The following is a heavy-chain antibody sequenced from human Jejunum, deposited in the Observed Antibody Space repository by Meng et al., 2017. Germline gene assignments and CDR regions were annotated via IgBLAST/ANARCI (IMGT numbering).Heavy chain of an antibody. J-gene: IGHJ6*02. V-gene: IGHV3-7*01. CDR3: ARDDSVPRIDMVRGVVKVNYYYNGMDV. Sequence: GGSLRLSCAASGFTFSNYWMSWVRQAPGKGLEWVANIKQDGSEKYYVDSVKGRFTISRDNAKNSLYLQMNSLSAEDTAVFYCARDDSVPRIDMVRGVVKVNYYYNGMDVWGQGTTVTVSS. CDR1: GFTFSNYW. CDR2: IKQDGSEK. D-gene: IGHD3-10*01.